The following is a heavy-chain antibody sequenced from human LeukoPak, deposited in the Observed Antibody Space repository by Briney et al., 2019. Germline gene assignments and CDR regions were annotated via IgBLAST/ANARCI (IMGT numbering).Heavy chain of an antibody. CDR1: GFTFSTYG. D-gene: IGHD6-19*01. V-gene: IGHV3-30*02. CDR2: IRYDGSNK. Sequence: PGGSLRLSCAAAGFTFSTYGIHWVRQAPGMGLEWVAFIRYDGSNKYYADSVKGRFTISRDNFMNTVYLQMNSLRPGDTAVYYCAKEGYSSGWYEDYWGQGTPVTVSS. CDR3: AKEGYSSGWYEDY. J-gene: IGHJ4*02.